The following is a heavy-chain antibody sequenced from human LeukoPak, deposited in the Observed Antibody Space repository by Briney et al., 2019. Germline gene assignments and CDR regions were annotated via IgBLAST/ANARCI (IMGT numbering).Heavy chain of an antibody. V-gene: IGHV1-2*02. D-gene: IGHD4-17*01. CDR2: INPNSGGT. Sequence: EASVKVSCKASGYTFTGYYMHWVRQAPGQGLEWMGWINPNSGGTNYAQKFQGRVTMTRDTSISTAYMELSRLRSDDTAVYYCARGPARTVTSIALYHFDYWGQGTLVTVSS. CDR3: ARGPARTVTSIALYHFDY. CDR1: GYTFTGYY. J-gene: IGHJ4*02.